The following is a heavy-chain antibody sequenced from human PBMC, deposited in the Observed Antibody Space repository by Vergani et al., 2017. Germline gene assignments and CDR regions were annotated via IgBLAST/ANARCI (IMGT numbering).Heavy chain of an antibody. CDR1: GYSFTTYD. D-gene: IGHD1-14*01. CDR2: INPNSGNT. Sequence: QVQLVQSGAEVKKPGASVKLSCKASGYSFTTYDINWVRQPLGHGLEWVGWINPNSGNTGYARRFEGRVTITRDTAISTAYMELSGLYSDDTAVYYCTRGRPRTLTTETYNFDDWGQGTLVSVSP. CDR3: TRGRPRTLTTETYNFDD. J-gene: IGHJ4*02. V-gene: IGHV1-8*03.